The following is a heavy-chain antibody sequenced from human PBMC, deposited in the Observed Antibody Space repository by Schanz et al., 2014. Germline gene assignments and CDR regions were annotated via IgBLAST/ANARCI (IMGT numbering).Heavy chain of an antibody. V-gene: IGHV3-30*04. Sequence: LVESGGGVVQPGRSLRLSCAASGFTFSSYAVHWVRQAPDKGLVWVAVTSSDGSLKYYADSVKGRFTISRDNSKNTMYLQMNSLRAEDTAVYYCVKDLQRELLRDDHYYGMDVWGQGTTVTVSS. J-gene: IGHJ6*02. CDR3: VKDLQRELLRDDHYYGMDV. CDR2: TSSDGSLK. D-gene: IGHD1-26*01. CDR1: GFTFSSYA.